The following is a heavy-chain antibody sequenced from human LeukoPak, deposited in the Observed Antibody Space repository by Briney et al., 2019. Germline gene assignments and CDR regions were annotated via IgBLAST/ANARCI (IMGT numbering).Heavy chain of an antibody. D-gene: IGHD6-13*01. CDR1: GGSISSGGHY. Sequence: SQTLSLTCTVSGGSISSGGHYWSWIRQHPGKGLEWIGYIYYSGSTYYNPSLKSRVTISVDTSKNQFSLKLSSVTAADTAVYYCASGARRSSAGYYYYGMDVWGQGTTVTVSS. CDR3: ASGARRSSAGYYYYGMDV. V-gene: IGHV4-31*03. CDR2: IYYSGST. J-gene: IGHJ6*02.